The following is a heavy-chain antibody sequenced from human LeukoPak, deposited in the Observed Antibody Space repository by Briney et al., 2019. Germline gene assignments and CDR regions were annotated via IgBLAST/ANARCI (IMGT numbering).Heavy chain of an antibody. D-gene: IGHD1-26*01. CDR3: ARDSYSGVYYY. CDR1: GYSFTGYY. Sequence: ASVKVSCKASGYSFTGYYMHWERQAPGQGLEWMGWINPNGGGTNYAQQFQGRVTMTSDTSISTAYMELSSLRSDDTAVYYCARDSYSGVYYYWGQGTLVTVSS. J-gene: IGHJ4*02. CDR2: INPNGGGT. V-gene: IGHV1-2*02.